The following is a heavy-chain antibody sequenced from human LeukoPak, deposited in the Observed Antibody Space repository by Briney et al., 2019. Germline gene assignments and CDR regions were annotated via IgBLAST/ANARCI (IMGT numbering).Heavy chain of an antibody. CDR3: ARDLPGMYFDL. D-gene: IGHD1-14*01. Sequence: PGGSLRLSCAASGFTFSSYWLSWVRQAPGKGLEWVANIKQEGSEKYHVDSVKGRFTISRDNAKNSLYLQMNSLRVEDTAVYYCARDLPGMYFDLWGRGTLVTVS. V-gene: IGHV3-7*01. J-gene: IGHJ2*01. CDR1: GFTFSSYW. CDR2: IKQEGSEK.